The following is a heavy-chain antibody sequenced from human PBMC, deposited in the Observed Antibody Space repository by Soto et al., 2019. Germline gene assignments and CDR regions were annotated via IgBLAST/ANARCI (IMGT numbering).Heavy chain of an antibody. Sequence: QVQLVQSGAEVKKPGASVKVACKTSGFTFSKYYMHWVRQAPGQGLEWVGVINPSGRTTSYAQKFLGRVIVTRDASTATVYMELNSLRSGDTAVYYCARDLDVTTVTTSFDSWGQGTLVTVSS. CDR1: GFTFSKYY. CDR2: INPSGRTT. J-gene: IGHJ4*02. CDR3: ARDLDVTTVTTSFDS. D-gene: IGHD4-17*01. V-gene: IGHV1-46*01.